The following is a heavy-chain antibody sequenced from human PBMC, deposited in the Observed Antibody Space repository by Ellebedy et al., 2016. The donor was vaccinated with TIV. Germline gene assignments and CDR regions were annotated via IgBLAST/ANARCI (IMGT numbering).Heavy chain of an antibody. D-gene: IGHD2-15*01. J-gene: IGHJ4*02. V-gene: IGHV3-11*01. CDR1: GFMFADYY. CDR2: ISTSGA. Sequence: GESLKISCAASGFMFADYYMSWIRQAPGEGLEWVSYISTSGAYYADSVKGRFTISRDNAKTSLYMQMNSLRAEDSAVYYCARGGCRGGSCWDFDFWGQGTLVTVSS. CDR3: ARGGCRGGSCWDFDF.